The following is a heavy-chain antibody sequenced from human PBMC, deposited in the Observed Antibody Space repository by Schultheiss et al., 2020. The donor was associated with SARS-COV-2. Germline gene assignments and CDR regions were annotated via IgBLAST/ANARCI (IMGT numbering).Heavy chain of an antibody. J-gene: IGHJ3*02. V-gene: IGHV3-64*04. CDR3: ARDRTVTTFDAFDI. Sequence: GGSLRLSCSASGFTFRSYAIHWVRQVPGKGLEHVSGISSKGDKTHYGDLVKGRFTISRDNSMNTLYLHMSSLRAEDTAVYYCARDRTVTTFDAFDIWGQGTMVTVSS. CDR2: ISSKGDKT. CDR1: GFTFRSYA. D-gene: IGHD4-11*01.